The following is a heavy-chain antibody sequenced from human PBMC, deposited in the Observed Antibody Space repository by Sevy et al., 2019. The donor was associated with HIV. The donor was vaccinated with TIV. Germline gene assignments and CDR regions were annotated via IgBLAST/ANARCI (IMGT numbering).Heavy chain of an antibody. J-gene: IGHJ4*02. CDR2: ISGSGGST. Sequence: GGSLRLSCAASGFIFSTYAMSWVRLAPGKGLECVSAISGSGGSTYYADSVKGRFTISRDISKNTLYLQMNSLRAEDTAVYYCAKHPVLYCSSTSCSIYWGQGTLVTVSS. D-gene: IGHD2-2*01. V-gene: IGHV3-23*01. CDR3: AKHPVLYCSSTSCSIY. CDR1: GFIFSTYA.